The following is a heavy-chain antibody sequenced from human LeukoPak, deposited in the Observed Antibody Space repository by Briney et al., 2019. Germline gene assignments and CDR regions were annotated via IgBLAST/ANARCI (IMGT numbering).Heavy chain of an antibody. CDR2: IRYDGTNK. CDR3: AKDHYYGSGSPYYFDY. V-gene: IGHV3-30*02. J-gene: IGHJ4*02. Sequence: GGSLRLSCAASGFTFSRYGMHWVRQAPGKGLEWVAFIRYDGTNKYFADSMKGRFTISRDNSKSTLYLQMNSLRAEDTALYYCAKDHYYGSGSPYYFDYWGQGTLVTVPS. CDR1: GFTFSRYG. D-gene: IGHD3-10*01.